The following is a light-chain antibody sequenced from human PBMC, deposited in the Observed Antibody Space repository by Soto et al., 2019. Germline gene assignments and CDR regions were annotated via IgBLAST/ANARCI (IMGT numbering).Light chain of an antibody. CDR2: HAS. CDR3: QQYSIWRT. J-gene: IGKJ1*01. Sequence: TVMTQSPAARSGSPMERARVSFRASQSVSSDVAWYQQKPGQSPRLLIYHASDRATGIPARFSGSGSGTEFTLTISSLQSEDFAVYYCQQYSIWRTFGQGTKVDI. V-gene: IGKV3-15*01. CDR1: QSVSSD.